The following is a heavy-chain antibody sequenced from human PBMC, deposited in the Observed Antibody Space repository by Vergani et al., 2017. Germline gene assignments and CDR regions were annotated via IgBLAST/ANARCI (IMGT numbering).Heavy chain of an antibody. CDR2: ISAYNGNT. CDR3: ARAERQWLVQEWVGDY. J-gene: IGHJ4*02. CDR1: GYTFTSYG. Sequence: QVQLVQSGAAVKKPGASVKVSCKASGYTFTSYGISWVRQAPGQGLEWMGWISAYNGNTNYAQKLQGRVTLTTDTSTSTDYMELRSLRSDDTAVYYCARAERQWLVQEWVGDYWGQGTLVTVSS. D-gene: IGHD6-19*01. V-gene: IGHV1-18*01.